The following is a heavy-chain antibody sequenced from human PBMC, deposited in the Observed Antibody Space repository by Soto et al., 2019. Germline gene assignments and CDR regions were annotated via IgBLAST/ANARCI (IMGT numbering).Heavy chain of an antibody. D-gene: IGHD3-16*01. J-gene: IGHJ5*02. V-gene: IGHV4-39*01. CDR2: IYYSGST. Sequence: PSETLSLTCTVSGGSISSSSYYWGWIREPPGKGLEWIGSIYYSGSTYYNPSLKSRVTISVDTSKNQFSLKLSSVTAADTAVYYCARVYGNWFDPWGQGTLVTVS. CDR1: GGSISSSSYY. CDR3: ARVYGNWFDP.